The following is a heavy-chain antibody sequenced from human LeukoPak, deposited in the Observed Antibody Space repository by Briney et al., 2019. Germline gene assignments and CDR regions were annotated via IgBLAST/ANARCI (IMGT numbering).Heavy chain of an antibody. J-gene: IGHJ5*02. D-gene: IGHD2-21*02. CDR3: ARGLYCGGDCYYYSRATSWFDP. CDR2: MNPNSGNT. Sequence: ASVKVSCKASGYTFTSYDINWVRQATGQGLEWMGWMNPNSGNTGYAQKFQGRVTMTRNTSISTAYMELSSLRSEDTAVYYCARGLYCGGDCYYYSRATSWFDPWGQGTLVTVSS. V-gene: IGHV1-8*01. CDR1: GYTFTSYD.